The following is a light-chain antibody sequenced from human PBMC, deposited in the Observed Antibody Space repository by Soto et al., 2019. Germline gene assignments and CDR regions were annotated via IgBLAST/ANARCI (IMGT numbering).Light chain of an antibody. Sequence: EIVLTQSPATLSLSPGERATLSCWASQSVSSYLAWYQHKPGQAPRLLIYGASSRATGIPDRFSGSGSGTDFTLTISRLEPEDFAVYYCQQYGSSQVTFGQGTKLEIK. J-gene: IGKJ2*01. V-gene: IGKV3-20*01. CDR2: GAS. CDR3: QQYGSSQVT. CDR1: QSVSSY.